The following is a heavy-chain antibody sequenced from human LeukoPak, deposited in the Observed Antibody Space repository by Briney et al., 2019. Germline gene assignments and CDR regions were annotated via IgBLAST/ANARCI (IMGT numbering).Heavy chain of an antibody. CDR2: IWYDGSKK. V-gene: IGHV3-33*01. CDR3: ARDYCSTTSCLDY. CDR1: GFIFSNYG. J-gene: IGHJ4*02. D-gene: IGHD2-2*01. Sequence: GGSLRLSCAASGFIFSNYGMHWVRQAPGKGLEWVAVIWYDGSKKYHADSVKGRFTISRDSSKNTLYLQMNSLRVEDTAVYYCARDYCSTTSCLDYWGQGTLVTVSS.